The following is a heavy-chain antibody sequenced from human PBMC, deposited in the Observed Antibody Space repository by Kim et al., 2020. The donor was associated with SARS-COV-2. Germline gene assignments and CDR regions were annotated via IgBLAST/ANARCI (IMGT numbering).Heavy chain of an antibody. Sequence: GGSLRLSCAASGFTFSSYSMNWVRQAPGKGLEWVSYISSSSSTIYYADSVKGRFTISRDNAKNSLYLQMNSLRDEDTAVYYCARDYPINSYGDYLIYWGQGTLVTVSS. CDR2: ISSSSSTI. J-gene: IGHJ4*02. V-gene: IGHV3-48*02. CDR1: GFTFSSYS. CDR3: ARDYPINSYGDYLIY. D-gene: IGHD4-17*01.